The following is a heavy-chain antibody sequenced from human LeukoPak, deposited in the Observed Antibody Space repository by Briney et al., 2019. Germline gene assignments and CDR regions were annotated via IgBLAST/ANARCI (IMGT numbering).Heavy chain of an antibody. CDR3: AREWATYYYGSGSFPPGY. CDR2: INTNTGNP. J-gene: IGHJ4*02. Sequence: ASVKVSCRASGYTFTSYAMNWVRQAPGQGLEWMGWINTNTGNPTYAQGFTGRFVFSLDTSVSTAYLQISSLKAEDTAVYYCAREWATYYYGSGSFPPGYWGQGTLVTVSS. D-gene: IGHD3-10*01. CDR1: GYTFTSYA. V-gene: IGHV7-4-1*02.